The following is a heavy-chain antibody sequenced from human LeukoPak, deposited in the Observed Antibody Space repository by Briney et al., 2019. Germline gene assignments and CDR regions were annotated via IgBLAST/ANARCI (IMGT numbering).Heavy chain of an antibody. Sequence: SSETLSLTCTVSGGSISSYYWSWIRQPPGKGLERIGYIYYSGSTNYNPSLKSRVTISVDTSKNQFSLKLSSVTAADTAVYYCAREVGDGYSDYWGQGTLVTVSS. CDR1: GGSISSYY. V-gene: IGHV4-59*01. D-gene: IGHD5-24*01. CDR2: IYYSGST. J-gene: IGHJ4*02. CDR3: AREVGDGYSDY.